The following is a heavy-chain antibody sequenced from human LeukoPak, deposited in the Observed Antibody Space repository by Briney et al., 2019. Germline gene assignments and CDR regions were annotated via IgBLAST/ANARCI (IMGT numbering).Heavy chain of an antibody. CDR1: GYTFTSYY. Sequence: ASVKVSCKASGYTFTSYYMHWVRQAPGQGLEWMGIINPSGGSTSYAQKFQGRVTMTRDMSTSTVYMELSSLRSEDTAVYYCAKDPDGYSSGWYYFDYWGQGTLVTVSS. CDR3: AKDPDGYSSGWYYFDY. D-gene: IGHD6-19*01. CDR2: INPSGGST. J-gene: IGHJ4*02. V-gene: IGHV1-46*01.